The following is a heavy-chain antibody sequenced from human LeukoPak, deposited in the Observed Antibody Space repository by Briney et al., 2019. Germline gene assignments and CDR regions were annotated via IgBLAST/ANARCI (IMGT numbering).Heavy chain of an antibody. J-gene: IGHJ3*02. D-gene: IGHD3-3*01. V-gene: IGHV3-7*04. CDR1: GFTVSSNS. Sequence: GGSLRLSCTVSGFTVSSNSMTWVRQAPGKGLEWVANIKQDGSEKYYVDSVKGRFTISRDNAKNSLYLQMNSLRAEDTAMYYCARARVLEWLSAFDIWGQGTMVTVSS. CDR3: ARARVLEWLSAFDI. CDR2: IKQDGSEK.